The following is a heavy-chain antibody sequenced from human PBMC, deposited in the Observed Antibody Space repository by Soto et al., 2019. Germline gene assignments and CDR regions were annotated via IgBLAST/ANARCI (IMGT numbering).Heavy chain of an antibody. CDR1: GGSFSGYY. CDR2: INHSGST. J-gene: IGHJ4*02. V-gene: IGHV4-34*01. Sequence: LETLSLTCAVYGGSFSGYYWSWIRQPPGKGLEWIGEINHSGSTNYNPSLKSRVTISVDTSKNQFSLKLSSVTAADTAVYYCASVTAGQWNDYWGQGTLVTVSS. D-gene: IGHD6-19*01. CDR3: ASVTAGQWNDY.